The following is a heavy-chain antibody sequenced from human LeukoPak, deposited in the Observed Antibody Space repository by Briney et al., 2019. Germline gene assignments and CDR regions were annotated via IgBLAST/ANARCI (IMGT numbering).Heavy chain of an antibody. V-gene: IGHV3-23*01. CDR1: GFTFSSYA. J-gene: IGHJ3*02. Sequence: GGSLRLSCAASGFTFSSYAMSWVRQAPGKGLEWVSAISGSGGSTYYADSVKGRFTISRDNSKNTLYLQMNSLRAEDTAVYYCARDPQSYSSGGTTWAFDIWGQGTMVTVSS. CDR3: ARDPQSYSSGGTTWAFDI. CDR2: ISGSGGST. D-gene: IGHD6-19*01.